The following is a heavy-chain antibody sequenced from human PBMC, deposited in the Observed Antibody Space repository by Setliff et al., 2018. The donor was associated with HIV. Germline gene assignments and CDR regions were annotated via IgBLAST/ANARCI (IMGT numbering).Heavy chain of an antibody. J-gene: IGHJ4*02. Sequence: SETLSLTCTVSGGSISSGTYFWSWIRKPAGKGLEWIGHINTRGNANYNPSLNSPVTISVNTSKNHFSLKLSSVTAADTAVYYCARSLLPSITVAGTIGYWGQGSLVTVSS. CDR3: ARSLLPSITVAGTIGY. D-gene: IGHD6-19*01. V-gene: IGHV4-61*09. CDR2: INTRGNA. CDR1: GGSISSGTYF.